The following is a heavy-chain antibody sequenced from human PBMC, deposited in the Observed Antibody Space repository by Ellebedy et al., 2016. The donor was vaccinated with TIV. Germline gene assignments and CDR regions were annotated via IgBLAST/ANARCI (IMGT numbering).Heavy chain of an antibody. Sequence: MPSETLSLTCAVSGGSISSTNWWSWVRQPPGKGLEWIGEIYHSGSTNYNPSLKSRVTISVDKSKNQFSLKLNSVTAAETAVYYCARETGRYCSGGSCYEPDYYYYYMDVWGKGTTVTVSS. CDR2: IYHSGST. CDR1: GGSISSTNW. CDR3: ARETGRYCSGGSCYEPDYYYYYMDV. J-gene: IGHJ6*03. D-gene: IGHD2-15*01. V-gene: IGHV4-4*02.